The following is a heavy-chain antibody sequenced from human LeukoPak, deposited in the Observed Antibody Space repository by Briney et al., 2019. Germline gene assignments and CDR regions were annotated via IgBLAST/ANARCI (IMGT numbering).Heavy chain of an antibody. J-gene: IGHJ4*02. Sequence: GGSLRLSCAASGFAFSSYAMHWVRQAPGKGLEWVAVISYDGSNKYYADSVKGRFTISRDNSKNTLYLQMNSLRAEDTAVYYCARVGYYYDSSGYYDYWGQGTLVTVSS. V-gene: IGHV3-30-3*01. CDR2: ISYDGSNK. CDR1: GFAFSSYA. D-gene: IGHD3-22*01. CDR3: ARVGYYYDSSGYYDY.